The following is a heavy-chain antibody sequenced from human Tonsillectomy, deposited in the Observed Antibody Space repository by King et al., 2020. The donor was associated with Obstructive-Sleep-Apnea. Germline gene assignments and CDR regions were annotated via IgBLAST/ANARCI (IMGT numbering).Heavy chain of an antibody. V-gene: IGHV4-59*01. Sequence: QLQESGPGLVKPSETLSLTCTVSGGSISGDYWSWIRQPPGKGLEWIGYISYTGSTNYNPSLKSRVTISVDTSKNQFSLKLSSVTAADTAVYYCARVGRPYFYYYGMDVWGQGTTVTVSS. CDR1: GGSISGDY. CDR3: ARVGRPYFYYYGMDV. J-gene: IGHJ6*02. CDR2: ISYTGST. D-gene: IGHD3-10*01.